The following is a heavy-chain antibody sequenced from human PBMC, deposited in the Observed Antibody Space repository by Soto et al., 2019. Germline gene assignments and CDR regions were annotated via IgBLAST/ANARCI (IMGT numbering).Heavy chain of an antibody. CDR1: GVSITTSSYS. Sequence: ASETLSLTCTVSGVSITTSSYSWGWIRQPPGKGLEWIGSVYYSGSTYYNPSLKSRVTISVDTSKNQFSLKSTSVTAADTAVYYCANTLRGDYYFFQHWGQGSLVTVSS. CDR2: VYYSGST. V-gene: IGHV4-39*01. J-gene: IGHJ1*01. CDR3: ANTLRGDYYFFQH. D-gene: IGHD2-21*02.